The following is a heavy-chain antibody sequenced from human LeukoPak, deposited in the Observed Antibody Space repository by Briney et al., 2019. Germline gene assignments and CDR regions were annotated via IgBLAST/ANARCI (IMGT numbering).Heavy chain of an antibody. CDR1: GYTFTNYY. D-gene: IGHD2-2*01. Sequence: GASVKVSCKVSGYTFTNYYMHWVRQAPGKGLEWMGLVDPEDGETIYAEKFQGRVTITADTSTDTAYMELSSLRSEDTAVYYCATADCSSTSCYLDYWGPGTLVTVSS. V-gene: IGHV1-69-2*01. CDR2: VDPEDGET. CDR3: ATADCSSTSCYLDY. J-gene: IGHJ4*02.